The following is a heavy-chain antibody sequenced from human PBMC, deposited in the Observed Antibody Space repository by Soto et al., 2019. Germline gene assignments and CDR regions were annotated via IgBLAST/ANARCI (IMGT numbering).Heavy chain of an antibody. CDR1: GYTFSNYY. Sequence: ASVKVSCKASGYTFSNYYMHWVRQAPGQGLEWMGIINPSGGSTSYAQKFQGRLTMTRDTSTTTFYMELSSLRSEDTAVYFCARGLCSGDSCFVFNEYFQYWGQGTLVTVSS. CDR3: ARGLCSGDSCFVFNEYFQY. J-gene: IGHJ1*01. D-gene: IGHD2-15*01. CDR2: INPSGGST. V-gene: IGHV1-46*03.